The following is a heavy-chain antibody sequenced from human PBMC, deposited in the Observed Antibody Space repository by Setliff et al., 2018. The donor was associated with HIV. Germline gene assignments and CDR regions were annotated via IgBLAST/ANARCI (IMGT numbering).Heavy chain of an antibody. CDR3: ARETQTNSGSYLA. D-gene: IGHD3-10*01. CDR2: MNCMTGGT. CDR1: GYTFVNSY. Sequence: GASVKVSCRTSGYTFVNSYVNWVRQAPGQGLEWIGIMNCMTGGTSYAQSLKGRVTVTRGTSTSTVYMDLSSLRPEDTAVYYGARETQTNSGSYLAWGQGTLVTVSS. V-gene: IGHV1-46*01. J-gene: IGHJ4*02.